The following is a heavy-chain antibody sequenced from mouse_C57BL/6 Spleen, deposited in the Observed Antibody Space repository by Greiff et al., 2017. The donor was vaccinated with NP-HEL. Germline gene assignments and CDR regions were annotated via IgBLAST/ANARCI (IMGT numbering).Heavy chain of an antibody. J-gene: IGHJ2*01. CDR1: GFSFNTYA. Sequence: EVKVVESGGGLVQPKGSLKLSCAASGFSFNTYAMNWVRQAPGKGLEWVARIRSKSNNYATYYADSVKDRFTISRDDSESMLYLQMNNLKTEDTAMYYCVRHYSNYFDYWGQGTTLTVSS. CDR3: VRHYSNYFDY. CDR2: IRSKSNNYAT. D-gene: IGHD2-5*01. V-gene: IGHV10-1*01.